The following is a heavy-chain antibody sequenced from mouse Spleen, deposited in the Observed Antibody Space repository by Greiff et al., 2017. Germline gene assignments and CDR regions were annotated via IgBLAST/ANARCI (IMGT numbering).Heavy chain of an antibody. CDR3: AREGDLYYFDY. CDR2: INYDGSST. J-gene: IGHJ2*01. V-gene: IGHV5-16*01. CDR1: GFTFSDYY. D-gene: IGHD3-3*01. Sequence: EVKLMESEGGLVQPGSSMKLSCTASGFTFSDYYMAWVRQGPEKGLEWVANINYDGSSTYYLDSLKSRFIISRDNAKNILYLQMSSLKSEDTATYYCAREGDLYYFDYWGQGTTLTVSS.